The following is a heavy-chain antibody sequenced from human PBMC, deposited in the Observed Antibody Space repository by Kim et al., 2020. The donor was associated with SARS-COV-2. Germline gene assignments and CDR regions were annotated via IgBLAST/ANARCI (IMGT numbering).Heavy chain of an antibody. CDR2: IYYSGST. J-gene: IGHJ4*02. D-gene: IGHD6-13*01. CDR3: ARGTGSSWTKHKSYFDY. V-gene: IGHV4-59*13. Sequence: SETLSLTCTVSGGSISSYYWSWIRQPPGKGLEWIGYIYYSGSTNYNPSLKSRVTISVDTSKNQFSLKLSSVTAADTAVYYCARGTGSSWTKHKSYFDYWGQGTLVTVSS. CDR1: GGSISSYY.